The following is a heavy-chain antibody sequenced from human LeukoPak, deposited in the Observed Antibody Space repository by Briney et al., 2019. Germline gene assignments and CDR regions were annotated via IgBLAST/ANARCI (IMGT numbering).Heavy chain of an antibody. V-gene: IGHV3-74*01. Sequence: GGSLRLPCAASGFTFSSYWMHWVRQVPGKGLVWVSRINSDGSSTSYADSVKGRFTISRDNAKNTLYLQMNSLRAEDTAVYYCERGSRSWPADYWGQGTLVTVSS. CDR2: INSDGSST. J-gene: IGHJ4*02. CDR3: ERGSRSWPADY. CDR1: GFTFSSYW. D-gene: IGHD6-13*01.